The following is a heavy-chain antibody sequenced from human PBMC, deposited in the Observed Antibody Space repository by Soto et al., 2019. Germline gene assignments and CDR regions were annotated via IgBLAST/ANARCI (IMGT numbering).Heavy chain of an antibody. CDR3: ARDRGRITIFGVVIRADGMDV. Sequence: GASVKVSCKASGGTFSSYAISWVRQAPGQGLEWRGGIIPIFGTANYAQKFQGRVTITADKSTSTAYMELSSLRSEDTAVYYCARDRGRITIFGVVIRADGMDVWGQGTTVTVSS. V-gene: IGHV1-69*06. CDR2: IIPIFGTA. CDR1: GGTFSSYA. J-gene: IGHJ6*02. D-gene: IGHD3-3*01.